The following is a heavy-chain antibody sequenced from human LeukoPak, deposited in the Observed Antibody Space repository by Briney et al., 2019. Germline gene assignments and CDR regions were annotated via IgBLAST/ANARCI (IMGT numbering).Heavy chain of an antibody. CDR1: GFTFSSYW. V-gene: IGHV3-74*01. CDR3: ARAGSSGLIYYYYYMDV. J-gene: IGHJ6*03. Sequence: PGGSLRLSCAASGFTFSSYWMHWVRQAPGKGLVWVSRINSDGSSTSYADSVKGRFTISRDNAKNTLYLQVNSLRAEDTAVYYCARAGSSGLIYYYYYMDVWGKGTTVTVSS. D-gene: IGHD6-19*01. CDR2: INSDGSST.